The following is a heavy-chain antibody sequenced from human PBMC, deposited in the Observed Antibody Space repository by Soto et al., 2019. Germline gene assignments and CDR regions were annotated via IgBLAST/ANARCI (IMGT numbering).Heavy chain of an antibody. J-gene: IGHJ4*02. CDR2: AYHSGST. CDR1: GGFTSTNNW. D-gene: IGHD3-10*01. CDR3: ARSPPSSYYGGSGTFDY. V-gene: IGHV4-4*02. Sequence: SETLSLTCAVSGGFTSTNNWWSWVRQPPGKGLEWIGDAYHSGSTEYNPSLKSRVSISVDKSKNQISLKLTSATAADTAVYYCARSPPSSYYGGSGTFDYWGQGTLVTVSS.